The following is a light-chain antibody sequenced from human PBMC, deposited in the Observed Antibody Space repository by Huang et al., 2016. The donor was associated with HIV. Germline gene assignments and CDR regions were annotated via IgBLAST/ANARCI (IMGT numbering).Light chain of an antibody. J-gene: IGKJ5*01. CDR1: QSLVHSDGNTY. CDR2: KVS. CDR3: MQGSHWPIT. Sequence: DVVMTQSPLSLPVTLGQPASISCRSSQSLVHSDGNTYLKWFQKRQGQSPRRLIYKVSNRDSGVPDRFSGSGSGTDFTLKISRVEAEDVGVYYCMQGSHWPITFGQGTRLEIK. V-gene: IGKV2-30*02.